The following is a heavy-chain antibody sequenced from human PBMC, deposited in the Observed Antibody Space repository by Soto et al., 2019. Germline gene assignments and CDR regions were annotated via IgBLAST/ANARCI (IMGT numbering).Heavy chain of an antibody. Sequence: EVQLVESGGGLVKPGGSLRLSCAASGFTFSSYSMNWVRQAPGKGLEWVSSISSSSSYIYYADSVKGRFTISRDNAKNSLYLQMNSLRAEDTAVYYCARDSGYYYGSGKDYYYYGMDVWGHGTTVTVSS. CDR3: ARDSGYYYGSGKDYYYYGMDV. J-gene: IGHJ6*02. CDR1: GFTFSSYS. D-gene: IGHD3-10*01. V-gene: IGHV3-21*01. CDR2: ISSSSSYI.